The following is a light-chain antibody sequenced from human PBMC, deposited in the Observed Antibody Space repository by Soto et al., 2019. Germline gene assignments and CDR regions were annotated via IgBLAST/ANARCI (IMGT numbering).Light chain of an antibody. CDR3: QQYSALPMT. CDR2: GSS. CDR1: QTLSPNY. V-gene: IGKV3-20*01. J-gene: IGKJ5*01. Sequence: DNLLTQSPGPLALSPGERATLSCRASQTLSPNYLAWCQQKPGHPPRLLIYGSSKRATGIPDRFSGSGSGTDFTLTISRLEHDDFGVYFCQQYSALPMTFGQGTRLEIK.